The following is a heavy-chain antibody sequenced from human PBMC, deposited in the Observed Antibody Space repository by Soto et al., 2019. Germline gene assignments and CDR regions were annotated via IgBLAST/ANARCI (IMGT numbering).Heavy chain of an antibody. CDR2: LSGGGSTT. CDR3: AKGPEYDILTGCDY. Sequence: EVQLLESGGGFVQPGESLRLSCAASGFTFSLSAMSWVRQAPGRGLDWVSSLSGGGSTTDYADSVKGRFTISRDNSKNTLQLKMNSLRAEDTAVYYCAKGPEYDILTGCDYWGQGALVTVSS. J-gene: IGHJ4*02. CDR1: GFTFSLSA. V-gene: IGHV3-23*01. D-gene: IGHD3-9*01.